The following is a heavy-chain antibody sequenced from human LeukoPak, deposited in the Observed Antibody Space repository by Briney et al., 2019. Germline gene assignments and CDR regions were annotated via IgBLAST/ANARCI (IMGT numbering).Heavy chain of an antibody. V-gene: IGHV5-51*01. J-gene: IGHJ4*02. CDR3: ARRWSGPLQQLGMFDY. CDR2: IYPGGSDT. Sequence: GESLKISCNGSLNSFTSYWICCVRQMPRKGLEWMGIIYPGGSDTRYSPSFQGQVTISADKSISTAYLQWSSLKSSDTAMYYCARRWSGPLQQLGMFDYWGQGTLVTVSS. CDR1: LNSFTSYW. D-gene: IGHD6-13*01.